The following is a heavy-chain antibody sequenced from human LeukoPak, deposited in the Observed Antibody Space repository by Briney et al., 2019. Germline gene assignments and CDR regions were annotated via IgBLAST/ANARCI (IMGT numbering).Heavy chain of an antibody. V-gene: IGHV3-21*01. CDR2: ISSSSSYI. CDR1: GFTFSSYS. J-gene: IGHJ4*02. D-gene: IGHD6-19*01. CDR3: ARDFRGQWLVRGDY. Sequence: PGWSLRLSCAASGFTFSSYSMNWVRQAPGKGLEWVSSISSSSSYIYYADSVKGRFTISRDNAKNSLYLQMNSLRAEDTAVYYCARDFRGQWLVRGDYWGQGTLVTVSS.